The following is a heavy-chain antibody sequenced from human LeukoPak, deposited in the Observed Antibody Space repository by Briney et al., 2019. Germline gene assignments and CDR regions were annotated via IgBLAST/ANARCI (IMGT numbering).Heavy chain of an antibody. D-gene: IGHD3-10*01. CDR3: ARDLPGSGAFDI. Sequence: GGSLRLSCAASGFTVSSNYMSWVRQAPGKGLEWVSSISSSSSYIYYADSVKGRFTISRDNAKNSLYLQMNSLRAEDTAVYYCARDLPGSGAFDIWGQGTMVTVSS. V-gene: IGHV3-21*01. CDR1: GFTVSSNY. J-gene: IGHJ3*02. CDR2: ISSSSSYI.